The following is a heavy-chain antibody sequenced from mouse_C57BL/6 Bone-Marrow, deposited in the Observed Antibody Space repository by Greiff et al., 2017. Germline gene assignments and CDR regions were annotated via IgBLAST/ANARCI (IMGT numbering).Heavy chain of an antibody. J-gene: IGHJ2*01. Sequence: EVQLQQSGPELVKPGASVKISCKASGYTFTDYYMNWVKQSHGKSLEWIGDINPNNGGTSYNQKFKGKATLTVDKSSSTAYMELRSLTSEDSAVYYCARDYAENYWGQGTTLTVSS. CDR3: ARDYAENY. CDR1: GYTFTDYY. D-gene: IGHD1-1*01. CDR2: INPNNGGT. V-gene: IGHV1-26*01.